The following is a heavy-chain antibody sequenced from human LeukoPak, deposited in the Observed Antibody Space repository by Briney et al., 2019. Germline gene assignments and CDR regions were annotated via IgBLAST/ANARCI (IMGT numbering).Heavy chain of an antibody. J-gene: IGHJ5*02. CDR2: INPNSGET. CDR1: GYTFTASY. CDR3: ARVLGSRVDP. Sequence: ASVKVSCKTSGYTFTASYMHWERQAPGQGLEWMGWINPNSGETNYAPKFQGRVTMTRDTSISTAYMEVTRLTSDDTAIYYCARVLGSRVDPWGQGTLVTVSS. V-gene: IGHV1-2*02.